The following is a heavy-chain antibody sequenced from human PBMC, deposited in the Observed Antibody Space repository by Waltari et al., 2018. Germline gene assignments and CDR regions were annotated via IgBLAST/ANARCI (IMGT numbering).Heavy chain of an antibody. CDR1: GYHFTSYY. CDR3: ARTYQSGSYSDY. CDR2: INTRNGGT. Sequence: QVQLVQSGAEVKKPGASVTVSCKTSGYHFTSYYMHWVRQAPGQGLEWMGWINTRNGGTNYAQKYQGRVTMTRDTSISTAYMELSRLISNDTAVYYCARTYQSGSYSDYWGQGTPVTVSS. J-gene: IGHJ4*02. D-gene: IGHD1-26*01. V-gene: IGHV1-2*02.